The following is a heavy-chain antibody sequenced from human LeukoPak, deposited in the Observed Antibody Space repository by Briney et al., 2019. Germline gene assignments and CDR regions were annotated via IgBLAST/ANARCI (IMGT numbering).Heavy chain of an antibody. CDR1: GFTLEDYA. CDR2: ISWNGGDI. J-gene: IGHJ4*02. CDR3: VKDIWGLVGATGAAFDS. Sequence: GRSLRLSCAASGFTLEDYAMHWVRRGPGKGLEWVSGISWNGGDIGYADSVKGRFTISRDNAQNSLYLQMNNLSADDTAFYFCVKDIWGLVGATGAAFDSWGQGTLVTVSS. V-gene: IGHV3-9*01. D-gene: IGHD1-26*01.